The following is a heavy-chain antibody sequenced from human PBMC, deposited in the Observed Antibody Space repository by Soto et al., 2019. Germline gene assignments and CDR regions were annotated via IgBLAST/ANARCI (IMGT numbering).Heavy chain of an antibody. J-gene: IGHJ4*02. CDR2: INHSGST. V-gene: IGHV4-34*01. CDR3: AGADGMVTD. Sequence: SETLSLTCAVYGGSFSGYYWSWIRQPPGKGLEWIGEINHSGSTNYNPSLKSRVTISVDTSKNQFSLKLSSVTAADTAVYYCAGADGMVTDWGQGTLVTVSS. D-gene: IGHD3-10*01. CDR1: GGSFSGYY.